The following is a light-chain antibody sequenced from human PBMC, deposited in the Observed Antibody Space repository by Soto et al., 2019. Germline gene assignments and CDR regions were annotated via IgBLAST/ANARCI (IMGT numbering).Light chain of an antibody. CDR1: SGHSSYT. Sequence: QLVLTQSSSASASLGSSVKVTCTLSSGHSSYTIAWHQQQPGKAPRFLMKLEGSGSYNKGSGVPDRFSGSSSGADRYLTISNLQFEDEADYYCETWDSNTRVIGGGTQLTVL. CDR3: ETWDSNTRV. J-gene: IGLJ2*01. V-gene: IGLV4-60*02. CDR2: LEGSGSY.